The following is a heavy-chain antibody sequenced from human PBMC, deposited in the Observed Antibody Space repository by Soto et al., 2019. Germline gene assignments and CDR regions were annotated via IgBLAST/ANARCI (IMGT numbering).Heavy chain of an antibody. Sequence: ASVKVSCKVSGYSLTDSSIHWVRRAPGKGLEWMGGLDPEDGDTVYAQKFLDSLTMTEDTSTNTAYMKLSSLRSDDTAVSYCANGHGLPWFGELLGNKYYFDDWGQGAVVTVSS. CDR3: ANGHGLPWFGELLGNKYYFDD. J-gene: IGHJ4*02. V-gene: IGHV1-24*01. CDR1: GYSLTDSS. CDR2: LDPEDGDT. D-gene: IGHD3-10*01.